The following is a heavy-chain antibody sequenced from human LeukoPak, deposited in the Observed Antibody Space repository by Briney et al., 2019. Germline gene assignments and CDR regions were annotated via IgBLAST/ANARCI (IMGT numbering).Heavy chain of an antibody. CDR1: GFTFSSYS. D-gene: IGHD6-13*01. J-gene: IGHJ4*02. V-gene: IGHV3-21*01. CDR2: ISSSSSYI. Sequence: PGGSLRLSCAASGFTFSSYSMNWVRQAPGKGLEWVSSISSSSSYIYYADSVEGRFTISRDNAKNSLYLQMNSLRAEDTAVYYCARRAAAECFDYWGQGTLVTVSS. CDR3: ARRAAAECFDY.